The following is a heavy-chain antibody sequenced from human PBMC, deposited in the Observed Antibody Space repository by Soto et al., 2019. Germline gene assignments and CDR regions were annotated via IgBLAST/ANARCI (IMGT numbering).Heavy chain of an antibody. V-gene: IGHV3-53*01. CDR1: GFTFSSYA. J-gene: IGHJ6*02. Sequence: LRLSFAASGFTFSSYAMAWVRQAPGKGLEWVSVIYSGGSTYYADSVKGRFTISRDNSKNTVHLQMNSLRAEDTAVYYCAREWELPNYYGMDVWGQGTTVTVSS. CDR3: AREWELPNYYGMDV. CDR2: IYSGGST. D-gene: IGHD1-26*01.